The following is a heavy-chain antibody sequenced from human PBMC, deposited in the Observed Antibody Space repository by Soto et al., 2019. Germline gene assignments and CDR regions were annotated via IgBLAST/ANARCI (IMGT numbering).Heavy chain of an antibody. J-gene: IGHJ4*02. D-gene: IGHD3-22*01. V-gene: IGHV4-59*01. Sequence: SETLSLTCTVSGGSISSYYWSWIRQPPGKGLEWIGYIYYSGSTNYNPSLKSRVTISVDTSKNQFSLKLSSVTAADTAVYYCARDPFPDSSGYYYNYWGQGTLVTVSS. CDR1: GGSISSYY. CDR2: IYYSGST. CDR3: ARDPFPDSSGYYYNY.